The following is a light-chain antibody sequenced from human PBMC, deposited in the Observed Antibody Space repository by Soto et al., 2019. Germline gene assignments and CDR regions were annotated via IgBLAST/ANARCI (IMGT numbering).Light chain of an antibody. CDR1: QIINNN. CDR2: GAS. CDR3: QQYYDWPPT. V-gene: IGKV3-15*01. Sequence: TKSPVALSLSPGERAALSCEVSQIINNNLLGWYQQKPGQAPRLLIHGASTRATSNPGRFSGSGSGAEFTLTISSLQSEDFALYYCQQYYDWPPTFGQGAKVDI. J-gene: IGKJ1*01.